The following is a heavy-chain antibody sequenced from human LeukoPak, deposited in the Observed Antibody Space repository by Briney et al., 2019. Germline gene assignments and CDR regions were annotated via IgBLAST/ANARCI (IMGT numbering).Heavy chain of an antibody. CDR1: GFTFDDYG. CDR3: ATLTYSGSYYFDY. CDR2: INWNGGSI. J-gene: IGHJ4*02. V-gene: IGHV3-20*04. Sequence: GGSPRLSCAASGFTFDDYGMSWVRQTPGKGLEWISGINWNGGSINHADSVRGRFTISRDNAKNSLYLQMNGLRAEDTALYYCATLTYSGSYYFDYWGQGTLVTVSS. D-gene: IGHD1-26*01.